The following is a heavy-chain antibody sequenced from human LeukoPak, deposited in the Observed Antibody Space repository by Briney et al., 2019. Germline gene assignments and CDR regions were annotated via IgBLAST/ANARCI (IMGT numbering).Heavy chain of an antibody. V-gene: IGHV4-4*09. CDR1: GGSISSYY. CDR2: IYTSGST. Sequence: SETLSLTCTVSGGSISSYYWSWIRQPPGKGLEWIGYIYTSGSTNYNPSLKSRVTISVDTSKNQFSLKLSSVTAADTAVYYCARLVVAAAGTRWFDPWGQGTLVTVSS. D-gene: IGHD6-13*01. J-gene: IGHJ5*02. CDR3: ARLVVAAAGTRWFDP.